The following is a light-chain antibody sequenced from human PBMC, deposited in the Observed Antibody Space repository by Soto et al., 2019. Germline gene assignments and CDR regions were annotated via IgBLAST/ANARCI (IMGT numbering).Light chain of an antibody. CDR2: GAY. CDR1: QSVGSN. Sequence: EIMMTQSPATLPVSPGQRVTLSCRASQSVGSNLAWYQQTPGQAPRLLIYGAYTRATDVPARFSGSGSGTDFTVTFISLQSEDFGGYYCQKYDKWRWTFGQGTNVEIK. CDR3: QKYDKWRWT. J-gene: IGKJ1*01. V-gene: IGKV3-15*01.